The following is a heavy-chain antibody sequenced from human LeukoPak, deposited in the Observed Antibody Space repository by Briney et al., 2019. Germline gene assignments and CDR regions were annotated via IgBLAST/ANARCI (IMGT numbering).Heavy chain of an antibody. Sequence: GGSLRLSCAVSGFSVSDAWMSWVRQAPGKGLEWVGRIMSKNDGGTTDYAASVKGRFTISRDDSKNTLYLQMNSLKTEDTAVYYCTGPPDWGQGTLVTVSS. V-gene: IGHV3-15*01. J-gene: IGHJ4*02. CDR2: IMSKNDGGTT. CDR3: TGPPD. CDR1: GFSVSDAW.